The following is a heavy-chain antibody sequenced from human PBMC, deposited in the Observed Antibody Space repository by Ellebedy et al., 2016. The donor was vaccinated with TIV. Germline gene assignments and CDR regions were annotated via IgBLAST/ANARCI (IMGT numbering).Heavy chain of an antibody. J-gene: IGHJ4*02. CDR3: TKDILRWAFDY. Sequence: GESLKISXAASGFTFSTNAMSWVRQAPGKGLEWVSAIGNSDETYYADSVKGRFTISRDSSKNTLYLQMNTLRAEATALYYCTKDILRWAFDYWGQGTLVTVSS. D-gene: IGHD4-23*01. CDR2: IGNSDET. CDR1: GFTFSTNA. V-gene: IGHV3-23*01.